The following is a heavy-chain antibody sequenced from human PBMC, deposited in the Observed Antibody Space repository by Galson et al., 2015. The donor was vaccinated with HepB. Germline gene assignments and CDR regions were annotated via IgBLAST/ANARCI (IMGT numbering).Heavy chain of an antibody. D-gene: IGHD3-10*01. CDR3: ARDYPLNYYGSGCPGY. Sequence: SVKVSCKASGFTFTSSAVQWVRQARGQRLEWIGWIVVGSGNTNYSQKFQGRVTITRDTSASTAYMELSSLRSEDTAVYYCARDYPLNYYGSGCPGYWGQGTLVTVSS. CDR1: GFTFTSSA. CDR2: IVVGSGNT. V-gene: IGHV1-58*01. J-gene: IGHJ4*02.